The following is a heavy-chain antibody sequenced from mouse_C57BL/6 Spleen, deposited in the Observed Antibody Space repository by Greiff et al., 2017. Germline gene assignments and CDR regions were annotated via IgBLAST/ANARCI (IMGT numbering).Heavy chain of an antibody. CDR1: GFSLTSYG. CDR2: IWGGGST. J-gene: IGHJ3*01. Sequence: QVQLQQSGPGLVAPSQSLSITCTVSGFSLTSYGVDWVRQPPGKGLEWLGVIWGGGSTNYNSALMSRLSISKDNSKTQVLLRMISLQTDDAAMYYCGKRYYDEGEIWFAYWGQGTLVTVSA. V-gene: IGHV2-9*01. CDR3: GKRYYDEGEIWFAY. D-gene: IGHD2-4*01.